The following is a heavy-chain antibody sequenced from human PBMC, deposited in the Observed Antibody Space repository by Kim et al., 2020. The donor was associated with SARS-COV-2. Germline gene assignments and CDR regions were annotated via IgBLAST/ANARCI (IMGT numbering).Heavy chain of an antibody. CDR3: TTELGYCSSTSCYRYYYYGMDV. Sequence: GGSLRLSCAASGFTFSNAWMSWVRQAPGKGLEWVGRIKSKTDGGTTDYAAPVKGRFTISRDDSKNTLYLQMNSLKTEDTAVYYCTTELGYCSSTSCYRYYYYGMDVWGQGTTVTVSS. D-gene: IGHD2-2*02. CDR2: IKSKTDGGTT. V-gene: IGHV3-15*01. J-gene: IGHJ6*02. CDR1: GFTFSNAW.